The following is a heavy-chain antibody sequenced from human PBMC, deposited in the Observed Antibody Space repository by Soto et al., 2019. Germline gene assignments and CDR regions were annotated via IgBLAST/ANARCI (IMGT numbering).Heavy chain of an antibody. D-gene: IGHD3-10*01. Sequence: PSETLSLTCTVSGGSISSYYWSWIRQPAGKGLEWIGYIYYSGSTNYNPSLKSRVTISVDTSKNQFSLKLSSVTAADTAVYYCAGRITMVRGVIPPFDPWGQGTLVTVSS. J-gene: IGHJ5*02. CDR1: GGSISSYY. V-gene: IGHV4-59*01. CDR3: AGRITMVRGVIPPFDP. CDR2: IYYSGST.